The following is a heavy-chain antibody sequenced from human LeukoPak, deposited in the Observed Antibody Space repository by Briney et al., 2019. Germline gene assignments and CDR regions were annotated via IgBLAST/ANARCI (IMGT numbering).Heavy chain of an antibody. D-gene: IGHD5-18*01. CDR2: ISGSGGST. J-gene: IGHJ4*02. Sequence: GGSLRLSCAASGFTFSSYAMSWVRRAPGRGLEWVSAISGSGGSTYFADSVKGRFTISRDNSKNTLYLQMNSLRAEDTAVYYCAKEGGYTYGPLDYWGQGTLVTVSS. CDR3: AKEGGYTYGPLDY. V-gene: IGHV3-23*01. CDR1: GFTFSSYA.